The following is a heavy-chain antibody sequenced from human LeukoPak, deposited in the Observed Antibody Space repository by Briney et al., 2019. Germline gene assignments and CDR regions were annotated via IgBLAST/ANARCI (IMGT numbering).Heavy chain of an antibody. Sequence: GRSLRLSCVASGFTYSNHGMHWVRQAPGRGLEWVAVIWSDGSQEYYADSVKGRFTISRDNSKNTLDLQMNSLRAEDTAVYYCARDSGELRNSFDIWGHGTMVTVSS. D-gene: IGHD1-7*01. CDR1: GFTYSNHG. CDR3: ARDSGELRNSFDI. V-gene: IGHV3-33*01. CDR2: IWSDGSQE. J-gene: IGHJ3*02.